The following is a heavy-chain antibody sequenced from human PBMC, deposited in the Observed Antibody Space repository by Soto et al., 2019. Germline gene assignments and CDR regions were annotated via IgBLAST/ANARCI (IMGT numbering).Heavy chain of an antibody. CDR3: ARAELIVAGQAFDS. Sequence: QVDLVQSGAEVKKPGASVKMSCKSSGYRLSNYYMHWVRQAPGQGREWMGIVNPSDGRANYARKFQGRVTITWDTSTTTLYMEVNSLRSDDTAIYYCARAELIVAGQAFDSWGQGTLVTVSS. V-gene: IGHV1-46*01. CDR2: VNPSDGRA. D-gene: IGHD5-12*01. CDR1: GYRLSNYY. J-gene: IGHJ4*02.